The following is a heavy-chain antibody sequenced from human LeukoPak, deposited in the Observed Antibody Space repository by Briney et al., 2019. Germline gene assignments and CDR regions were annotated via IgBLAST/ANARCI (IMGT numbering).Heavy chain of an antibody. V-gene: IGHV3-21*01. CDR2: ISSSNIYI. CDR1: GFTFSSYI. D-gene: IGHD2-15*01. Sequence: GGSLRLSCAASGFTFSSYIMNWVRQAPGKGLEWVSSISSSNIYIYYADSVKGRFTISRDNAKNSLYLQMNNLRAEDTAVYYCARGGYCSGGSCYTPYNWFDPWGQGTLVTVSS. CDR3: ARGGYCSGGSCYTPYNWFDP. J-gene: IGHJ5*02.